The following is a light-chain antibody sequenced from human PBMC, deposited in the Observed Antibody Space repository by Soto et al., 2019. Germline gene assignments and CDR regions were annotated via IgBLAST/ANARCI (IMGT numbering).Light chain of an antibody. CDR1: QSVSSSY. Sequence: EIVLTQSPGTLSLSPGERATLSCRASQSVSSSYLVWYQQKPGQAPRLLIYDVSTRATGIPDRFSGSGSGTDFILTISRLEPEDFAVYYCQQYARSATFGQGTKVDIK. V-gene: IGKV3-20*01. CDR3: QQYARSAT. CDR2: DVS. J-gene: IGKJ1*01.